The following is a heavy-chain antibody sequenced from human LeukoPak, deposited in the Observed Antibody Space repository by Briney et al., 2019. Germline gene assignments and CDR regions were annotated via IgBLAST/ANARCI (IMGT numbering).Heavy chain of an antibody. Sequence: SETLSLTCTVSGDSVSRSSYYWTWIRQPPGKGLEWIGYIYYIGSTNYNPSLRSRLTMSVDTSKNQFSLRLSSVIAADTAVYYWGKYYDITVSFDYGAREP. CDR3: GKYYDITVSFDY. CDR1: GDSVSRSSYY. V-gene: IGHV4-61*01. CDR2: IYYIGST. J-gene: IGHJ4*02. D-gene: IGHD3-9*01.